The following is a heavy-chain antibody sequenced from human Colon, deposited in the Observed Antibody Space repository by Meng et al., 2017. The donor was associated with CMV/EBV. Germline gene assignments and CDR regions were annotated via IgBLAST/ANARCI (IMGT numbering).Heavy chain of an antibody. V-gene: IGHV3-53*01. J-gene: IGHJ3*02. CDR1: GFTFSSHW. CDR2: VYYGGTT. CDR3: AKGLNSGSRYNAFDI. Sequence: GGSLRLSCAASGFTFSSHWMHWVRQAPGKGLEWVSSVYYGGTTHYADSVKGRFTISRDTSMDTLYLQLNNLRVEDTAVYYCAKGLNSGSRYNAFDILGQGTVVTVSS. D-gene: IGHD3-22*01.